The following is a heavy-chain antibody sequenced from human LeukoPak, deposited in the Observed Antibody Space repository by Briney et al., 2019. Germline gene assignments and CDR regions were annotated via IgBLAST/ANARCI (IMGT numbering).Heavy chain of an antibody. D-gene: IGHD3-3*01. J-gene: IGHJ4*02. V-gene: IGHV4-31*03. CDR3: ARGGVGHDY. CDR2: IYDSGST. Sequence: SETLSLTCTVSGGSISISGYYWSWIRQHPEKGLEWIINIYDSGSTYYNPSFKSRVTISVDTSRNQFSLKLNSMTAADTAVYYCARGGVGHDYWGQGTLVTVSS. CDR1: GGSISISGYY.